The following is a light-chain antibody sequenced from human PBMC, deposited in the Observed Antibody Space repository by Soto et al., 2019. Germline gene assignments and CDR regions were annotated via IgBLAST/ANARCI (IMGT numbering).Light chain of an antibody. CDR1: QCVSSSF. J-gene: IGKJ1*01. CDR3: QQYDSSPWT. V-gene: IGKV3-20*01. Sequence: ERVLTQSPGTLSLSPGERAPLPCRASQCVSSSFLAWYQLKPGQSPRLLIYGASSRATGIPDRFSGCGSGTDFTLTISRLEPEDFAVYYCQQYDSSPWTFGQGTKVEIK. CDR2: GAS.